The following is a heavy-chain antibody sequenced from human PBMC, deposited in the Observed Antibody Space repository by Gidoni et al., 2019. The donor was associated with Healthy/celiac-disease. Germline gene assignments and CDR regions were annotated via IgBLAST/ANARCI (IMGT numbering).Heavy chain of an antibody. D-gene: IGHD3-22*01. CDR1: GGSISSSSYY. CDR3: ARRAGGSSGTDY. Sequence: QLQLQESGPGLVKPSETLSLTCTVSGGSISSSSYYWGWIRQPTGKGLEWIGSIYYSGSTYYNPSLKSRVTISVDTSKNQFSLKLSSVTAADTAVYYCARRAGGSSGTDYWGQGTLVTVSS. J-gene: IGHJ4*02. CDR2: IYYSGST. V-gene: IGHV4-39*01.